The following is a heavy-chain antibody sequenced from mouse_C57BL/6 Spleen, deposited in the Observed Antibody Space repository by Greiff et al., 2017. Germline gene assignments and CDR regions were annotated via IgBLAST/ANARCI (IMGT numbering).Heavy chain of an antibody. V-gene: IGHV14-2*01. Sequence: EVKVVESGAELVKPGASVKLSCTASGFNIKDYYMHWVKQRTEQGLEWIGRIDPEDGETKYAPKFQGKATITADTSSNTAYLQLSSLTSEDTAGYYGASQLGRGYFDYWGKGTTLTVS. CDR3: ASQLGRGYFDY. J-gene: IGHJ2*01. CDR2: IDPEDGET. D-gene: IGHD4-1*02. CDR1: GFNIKDYY.